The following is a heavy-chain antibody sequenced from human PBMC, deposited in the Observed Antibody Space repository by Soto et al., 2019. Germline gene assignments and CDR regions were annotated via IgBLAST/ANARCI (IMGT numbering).Heavy chain of an antibody. CDR2: ISYDGSNK. V-gene: IGHV3-30-3*01. CDR3: ARDQSLFMVRGHDAFDI. J-gene: IGHJ3*02. Sequence: GGSLRLSCAASGFTFSSYAMHWVRQAPGKGLEWVAVISYDGSNKYYADSVKGRFTISRDNAKNSLYLQMNSLRDEDTAVYYCARDQSLFMVRGHDAFDIWGQGTMVTVSS. D-gene: IGHD3-10*01. CDR1: GFTFSSYA.